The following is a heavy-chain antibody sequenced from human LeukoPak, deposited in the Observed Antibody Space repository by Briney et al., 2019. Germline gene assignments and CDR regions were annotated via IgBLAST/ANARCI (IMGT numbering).Heavy chain of an antibody. CDR3: ARGPAGGSYYFDY. Sequence: SVKVSCKASGGTSSSYAISWVRQAPGQGLEWMGGIITIFGTANYAQKFQGRVTITADESTSTAYMELSSLRSEDTAVSDCARGPAGGSYYFDYWGQGTLVTVSS. CDR2: IITIFGTA. V-gene: IGHV1-69*13. J-gene: IGHJ4*02. CDR1: GGTSSSYA. D-gene: IGHD1-26*01.